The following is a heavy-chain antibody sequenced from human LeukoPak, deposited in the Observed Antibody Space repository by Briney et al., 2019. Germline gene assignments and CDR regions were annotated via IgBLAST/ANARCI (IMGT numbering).Heavy chain of an antibody. V-gene: IGHV3-23*01. CDR2: ISGSGGST. Sequence: TGGSLRLSCAASGFTFSSYAMSWVRQAPGKGLEWVSAISGSGGSTYCADSVKGRFPISRDNSKNTLYLQINSLRAEATAVYSCVAAPDAWFDPWGQGTLVTVSS. D-gene: IGHD2-15*01. CDR3: VAAPDAWFDP. J-gene: IGHJ5*02. CDR1: GFTFSSYA.